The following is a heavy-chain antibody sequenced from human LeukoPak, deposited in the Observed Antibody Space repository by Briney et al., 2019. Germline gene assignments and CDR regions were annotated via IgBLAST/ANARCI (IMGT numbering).Heavy chain of an antibody. CDR2: INHSGST. D-gene: IGHD2-21*02. V-gene: IGHV4-34*01. CDR3: ATTYCGGDCYLNDAFDI. J-gene: IGHJ3*02. CDR1: GGSFSGYY. Sequence: SETLSLTCAVYGGSFSGYYWSWIRQPPGKGLEWIGEINHSGSTNYNPSLKSRVTISVDTSKNQFSLKLSSVTAADTAVYYCATTYCGGDCYLNDAFDIWGQGTMVTVSS.